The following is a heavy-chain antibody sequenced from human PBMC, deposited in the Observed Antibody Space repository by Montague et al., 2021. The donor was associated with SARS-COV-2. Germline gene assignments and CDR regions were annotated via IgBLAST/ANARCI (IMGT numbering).Heavy chain of an antibody. CDR2: IYYSGTT. CDR1: GGSITRNYY. V-gene: IGHV4-39*01. CDR3: ARPLVRGVPKAFDI. J-gene: IGHJ3*02. D-gene: IGHD3-10*01. Sequence: SETLSLTCTVPGGSITRNYYWGWIRQPPGKGLEWVGNIYYSGTTFINPSIESRVTISVDASKNQFSLNLTSVTAADTAVYYCARPLVRGVPKAFDIWGQGALVIVSS.